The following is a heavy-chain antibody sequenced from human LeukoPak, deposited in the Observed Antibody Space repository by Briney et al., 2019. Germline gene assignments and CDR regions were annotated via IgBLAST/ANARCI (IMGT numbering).Heavy chain of an antibody. V-gene: IGHV3-7*05. J-gene: IGHJ4*02. CDR2: IKEDGSEK. CDR3: ARDLSLPDYGDLFDY. Sequence: GGSLRLPCAASGFTFSSYCMSWVRQAPGKGLEWVANIKEDGSEKYYVESVKGRFTISRDNAKNSLYLQMNSLRAEDTAVYYCARDLSLPDYGDLFDYWGQGTLVTVSS. CDR1: GFTFSSYC. D-gene: IGHD4-17*01.